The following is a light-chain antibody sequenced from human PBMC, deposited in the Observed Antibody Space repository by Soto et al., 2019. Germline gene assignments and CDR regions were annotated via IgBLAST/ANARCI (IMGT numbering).Light chain of an antibody. J-gene: IGLJ1*01. Sequence: QSALTQPASVSGSPGQSITISCTGTSIDVGGYNYVSWYQQHPGKAPKLMIYDVSNRPSGVSNRFSGSKSGNTASLTISGLQAEDEADYYCNSYTSGTTLVFGTGTKLTVL. CDR1: SIDVGGYNY. CDR2: DVS. CDR3: NSYTSGTTLV. V-gene: IGLV2-14*03.